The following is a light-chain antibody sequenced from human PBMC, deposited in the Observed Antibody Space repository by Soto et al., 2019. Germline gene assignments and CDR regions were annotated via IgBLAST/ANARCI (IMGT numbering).Light chain of an antibody. CDR3: QHYNNWPPWT. Sequence: EIIRTQSPDILSVSPGERATLSCRASQSVSIRLAWYQQKPGQAPRLLIYDASTRATGIPARFSGSGSGTEFTLTISSLQAEDFAIYYCQHYNNWPPWTFGQGTKVDIK. J-gene: IGKJ1*01. CDR1: QSVSIR. V-gene: IGKV3-15*01. CDR2: DAS.